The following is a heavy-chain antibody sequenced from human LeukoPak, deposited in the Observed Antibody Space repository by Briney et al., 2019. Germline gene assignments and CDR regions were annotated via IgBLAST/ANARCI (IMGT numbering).Heavy chain of an antibody. V-gene: IGHV3-48*03. D-gene: IGHD4-23*01. CDR3: ARMTMVVTLFDY. J-gene: IGHJ4*02. CDR2: ISSSGSTI. Sequence: PGGSLRLSCAASGFTFSSYEMNWVRQDPGKWLEWVSYISSSGSTIYYADSVKGRFTISRDNAKNSLYLQMNSLRAEDTAVYYCARMTMVVTLFDYWGQGTLVTVSS. CDR1: GFTFSSYE.